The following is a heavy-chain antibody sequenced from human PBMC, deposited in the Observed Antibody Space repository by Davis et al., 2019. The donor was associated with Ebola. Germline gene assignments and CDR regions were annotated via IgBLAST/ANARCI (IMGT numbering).Heavy chain of an antibody. J-gene: IGHJ5*02. CDR3: ARDLVTAYDFWSDYSSAGLDP. Sequence: PGGSLRLSCSASGFTFSRYWMNWVRQAPGKGLEWVANIKEDGSEKNYADSLKGRFTTSRDNAKNSLYLQMNTLRVDDTAVYYCARDLVTAYDFWSDYSSAGLDPWGQGTLVTVSS. CDR2: IKEDGSEK. CDR1: GFTFSRYW. V-gene: IGHV3-7*01. D-gene: IGHD3-3*01.